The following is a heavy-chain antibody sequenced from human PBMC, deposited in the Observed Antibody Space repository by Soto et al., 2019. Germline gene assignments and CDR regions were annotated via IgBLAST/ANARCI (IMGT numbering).Heavy chain of an antibody. J-gene: IGHJ4*02. CDR1: GGSISHSY. V-gene: IGHV4-59*08. CDR3: ARLHNSSDWTDFDF. D-gene: IGHD6-19*01. Sequence: SETLSLTCTVSGGSISHSYWSWPRLSPGKGLEWIGYIHYGGATTYNPSLKSRVTISLGTPKKHFYLNLRSVTAADTAVYFCARLHNSSDWTDFDFWGQGTLVTVSS. CDR2: IHYGGAT.